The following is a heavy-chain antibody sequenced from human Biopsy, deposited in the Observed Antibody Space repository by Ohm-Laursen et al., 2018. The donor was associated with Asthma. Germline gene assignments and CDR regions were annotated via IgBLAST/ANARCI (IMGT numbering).Heavy chain of an antibody. Sequence: SLRLSCTASRFTYEMHWVRQAPGKGLEWVAVISYDGSSIYYADSVKGRFSISRDNSKDTLSLQMNSLTAEDTAVYYFAREGVAGTHIEDWGQGTLVTVSS. V-gene: IGHV3-30-3*01. CDR3: AREGVAGTHIED. CDR2: ISYDGSSI. J-gene: IGHJ4*02. CDR1: RFTYE. D-gene: IGHD6-19*01.